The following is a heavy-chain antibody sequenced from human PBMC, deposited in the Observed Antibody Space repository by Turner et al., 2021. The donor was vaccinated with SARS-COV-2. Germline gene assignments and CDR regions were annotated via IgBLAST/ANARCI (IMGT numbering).Heavy chain of an antibody. V-gene: IGHV4-31*03. D-gene: IGHD6-13*01. CDR3: ARSSTSSNRFDY. J-gene: IGHJ4*02. CDR2: IYNSGNT. CDR1: GGSISSGGYY. Sequence: QVQLQESGPGLVKPSQTLSLPCTVSGGSISSGGYYWSWIRQHPGKGLGWIGYIYNSGNTYYTPSLKSRVTISVDSSKNQFSLKLSSVTAADTAVYFCARSSTSSNRFDYWGQGTLVTVSS.